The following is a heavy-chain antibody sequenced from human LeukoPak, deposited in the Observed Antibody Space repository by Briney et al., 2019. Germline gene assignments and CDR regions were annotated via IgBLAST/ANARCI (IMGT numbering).Heavy chain of an antibody. CDR2: INPNSGGT. D-gene: IGHD5-24*01. Sequence: ASVKVSCKASGYTFTGYYMHWVRQAPGQGLEWMGWINPNSGGTNYAQKFQGRVTMTRATSVSTAYMDLSRLTSDDTAVYYCAVGARGYNYGFGFDYWGQGTLVTVSS. CDR3: AVGARGYNYGFGFDY. V-gene: IGHV1-2*02. J-gene: IGHJ4*02. CDR1: GYTFTGYY.